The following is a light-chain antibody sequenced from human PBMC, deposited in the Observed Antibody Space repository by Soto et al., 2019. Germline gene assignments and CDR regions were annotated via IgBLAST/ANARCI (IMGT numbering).Light chain of an antibody. Sequence: QSVLTQPPSVSGAPGQTVTISCTGSSSNIGAGYDVHWYQQVPGTAPKLVLYNNTARPSGVPDRFSGSRSGSSASLAITGLQAEDEADYYCQSYDSSLPGAVFGTGTKVTVL. CDR2: NNT. CDR3: QSYDSSLPGAV. CDR1: SSNIGAGYD. V-gene: IGLV1-40*01. J-gene: IGLJ1*01.